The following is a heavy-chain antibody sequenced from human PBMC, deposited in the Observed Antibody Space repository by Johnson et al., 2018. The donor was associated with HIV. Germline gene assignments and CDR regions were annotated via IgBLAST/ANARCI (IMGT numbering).Heavy chain of an antibody. CDR1: GFTFDDYA. CDR3: ARGAYSSSWHASDASDI. D-gene: IGHD6-13*01. J-gene: IGHJ3*02. V-gene: IGHV3-9*01. Sequence: VQLVESGGGLVQPGRSLRLSCAASGFTFDDYAMHWVRQAPGKGLEWVSGISWNSASIGYADSVKGRFSISRDNVKNSLYLQMNSLRAEDTALYYCARGAYSSSWHASDASDIWGQGTMVTVSS. CDR2: ISWNSASI.